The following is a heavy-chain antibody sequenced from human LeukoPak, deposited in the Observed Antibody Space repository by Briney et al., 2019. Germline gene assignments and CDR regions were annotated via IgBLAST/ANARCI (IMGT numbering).Heavy chain of an antibody. CDR1: GYTFTSYY. Sequence: ASVKVSCKASGYTFTSYYMHWVRQAPGQGLEWMGIINPSGGSTSYAQKFQGRVTMTRDMSTSTVYIELSSLRSEDTAVYYCARGDYVWGSYRHDAFDIWGQGTMVTVSS. D-gene: IGHD3-16*02. V-gene: IGHV1-46*01. J-gene: IGHJ3*02. CDR3: ARGDYVWGSYRHDAFDI. CDR2: INPSGGST.